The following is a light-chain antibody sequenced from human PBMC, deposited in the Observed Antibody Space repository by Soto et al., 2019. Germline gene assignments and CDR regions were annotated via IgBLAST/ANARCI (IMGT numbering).Light chain of an antibody. CDR2: GNN. Sequence: QLVLTQPPSVSGAPGQRVTISCTGSTSNIGAGYDVNWYQQLPGTVPKLLIHGNNIRPSGVPDRFSGSKSDTSASLAITGLQTEDEADYYCQSFDSSLTVWMFGGGTKVTVL. CDR1: TSNIGAGYD. V-gene: IGLV1-40*01. J-gene: IGLJ3*02. CDR3: QSFDSSLTVWM.